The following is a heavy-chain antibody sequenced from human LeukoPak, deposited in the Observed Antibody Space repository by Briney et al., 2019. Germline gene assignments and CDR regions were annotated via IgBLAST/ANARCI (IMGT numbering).Heavy chain of an antibody. V-gene: IGHV1-2*02. CDR3: AREERRGYSSSWDLDY. CDR2: INPNSGGT. D-gene: IGHD6-13*01. CDR1: GYTFTGYY. Sequence: GASVKVSFKASGYTFTGYYMHWVRQASGQGLEWMGWINPNSGGTNYAQKFQGRVTMTRDTSISTGYMELSRLRSDDTAVYYCAREERRGYSSSWDLDYWGQGTLVTVSS. J-gene: IGHJ4*02.